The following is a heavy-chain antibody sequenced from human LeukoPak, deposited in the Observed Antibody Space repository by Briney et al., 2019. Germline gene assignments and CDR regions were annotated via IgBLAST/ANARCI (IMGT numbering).Heavy chain of an antibody. CDR1: GGSFSGYY. CDR2: INHSGST. Sequence: SETLSLTCAVYGGSFSGYYWSWIRQPPGKGLEWIGEINHSGSTSYNPSLKSRVTISVDTSKNQFSLKLSSVTAADTAVYYCARVGGYGYGYYYYYYMDVWGKGTTVTVSS. CDR3: ARVGGYGYGYYYYYYMDV. V-gene: IGHV4-34*01. J-gene: IGHJ6*03. D-gene: IGHD5-18*01.